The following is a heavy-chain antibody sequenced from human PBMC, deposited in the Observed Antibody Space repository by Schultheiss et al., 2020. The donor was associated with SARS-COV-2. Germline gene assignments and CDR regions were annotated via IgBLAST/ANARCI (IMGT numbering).Heavy chain of an antibody. CDR1: GGSISSSSYY. CDR3: ARLYSYVQYFDY. V-gene: IGHV4-39*01. J-gene: IGHJ4*02. Sequence: SETLSLTCTVSGGSISSSSYYWGWIRQPPGKGLEWIGYIYHSGSGYYNPSLKSRVTLSVDTPKNQFSLKLSSVTAADTAVYYCARLYSYVQYFDYWGQGTLVTVSS. CDR2: IYHSGSG. D-gene: IGHD3-10*02.